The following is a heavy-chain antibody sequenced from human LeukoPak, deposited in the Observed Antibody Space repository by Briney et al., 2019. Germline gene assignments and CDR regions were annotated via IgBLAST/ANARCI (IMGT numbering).Heavy chain of an antibody. CDR3: ARVYGSGSRYKVGAFDI. D-gene: IGHD3-10*01. V-gene: IGHV1-46*01. CDR1: GYTFTSYY. CDR2: INPSGGST. Sequence: ASVKVSCKASGYTFTSYYMHWVRQAPGQGLEWMGIINPSGGSTSYAQKFQGRVTMTRDTSTSTVYMELSSLRSEDTAVYYCARVYGSGSRYKVGAFDIWGQGTMVTVPS. J-gene: IGHJ3*02.